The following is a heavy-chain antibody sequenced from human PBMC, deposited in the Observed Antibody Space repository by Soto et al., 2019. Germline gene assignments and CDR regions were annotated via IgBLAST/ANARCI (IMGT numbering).Heavy chain of an antibody. CDR2: ISYDGSNK. CDR3: AKGQVTVVTPGYFHH. CDR1: GFTFSSYG. V-gene: IGHV3-30*18. J-gene: IGHJ1*01. Sequence: QVQLVESGGGVVQPGRSLRLSCAASGFTFSSYGMHWVRQAPGKGLEWVAVISYDGSNKYYADSVEGRFTISRDNSKNTLYLQMNSLRAEDTAVYYCAKGQVTVVTPGYFHHWGQGTLVTVSS. D-gene: IGHD2-21*02.